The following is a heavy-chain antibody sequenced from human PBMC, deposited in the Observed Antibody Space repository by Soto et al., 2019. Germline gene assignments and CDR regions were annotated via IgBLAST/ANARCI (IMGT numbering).Heavy chain of an antibody. CDR2: ISGSGGST. Sequence: EVQLLESGGGLVQPGGSLRLSCAASGFTFSSYAMSWVRQAPGKGLEWVSAISGSGGSTYYADSVKGRFTIARDNSKNTLYLQVNRLRAEDTAVYYCAKAEWHTAMARVGEFDYWGQGTLVTVSS. CDR3: AKAEWHTAMARVGEFDY. J-gene: IGHJ4*02. CDR1: GFTFSSYA. D-gene: IGHD5-18*01. V-gene: IGHV3-23*01.